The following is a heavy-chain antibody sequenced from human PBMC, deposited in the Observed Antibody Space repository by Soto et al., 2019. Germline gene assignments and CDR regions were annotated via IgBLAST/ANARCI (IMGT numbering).Heavy chain of an antibody. Sequence: QVQLVESGGGLVKPGGSLRLSCAASGFTFSDYYMSWIRQAPGKGLEWVSYISSSGSTIYYADSVKGRFTISRDNAKNSLYLQMNSLRAEDTAVYYCARHMVRGSITVYYYYYGMDVWGQGTTVTVSS. D-gene: IGHD3-10*01. CDR3: ARHMVRGSITVYYYYYGMDV. CDR2: ISSSGSTI. J-gene: IGHJ6*02. V-gene: IGHV3-11*01. CDR1: GFTFSDYY.